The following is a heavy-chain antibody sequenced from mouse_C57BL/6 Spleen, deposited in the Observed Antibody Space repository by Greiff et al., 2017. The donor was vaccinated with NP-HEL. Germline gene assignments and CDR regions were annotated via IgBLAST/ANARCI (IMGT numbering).Heavy chain of an antibody. V-gene: IGHV1-52*01. CDR1: GYTFTSYW. CDR2: IDPSDSET. Sequence: QVQLQQPGAELVRPGSSVKLSCKASGYTFTSYWMHWVKQRPIQGLEWIGNIDPSDSETHYNQKFKDKATLTVDKSSSTAYMQLSSLTSEDSAVYYCARGRQLRPNFDYWGQGTTLTVSS. CDR3: ARGRQLRPNFDY. J-gene: IGHJ2*01. D-gene: IGHD3-2*02.